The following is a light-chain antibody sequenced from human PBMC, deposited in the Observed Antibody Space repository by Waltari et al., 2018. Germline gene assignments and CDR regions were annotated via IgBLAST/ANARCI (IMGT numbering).Light chain of an antibody. V-gene: IGLV1-47*01. Sequence: QSVLTKPPSASGTLGPRVTISCSGSSSNIGSNHVYCYQQLPGTAPKLLIYRNNQRPSGVPDRFSGSKSGTSASLAISGLRSEDEADYYCAAWDDSLSGHVVFGGGTKLTVL. CDR1: SSNIGSNH. CDR2: RNN. J-gene: IGLJ2*01. CDR3: AAWDDSLSGHVV.